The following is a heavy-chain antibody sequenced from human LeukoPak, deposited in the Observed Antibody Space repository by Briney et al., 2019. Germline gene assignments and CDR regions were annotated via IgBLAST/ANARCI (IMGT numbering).Heavy chain of an antibody. D-gene: IGHD3-10*01. CDR3: ARRTSSGSKVAFDT. V-gene: IGHV5-51*01. CDR2: LSPIDSDS. CDR1: GISSSHNC. Sequence: PGQSVHFFFRGSGISSSHNCVGWIRQRPRKGLEWMGLLSPIDSDSRYSPSFPGQVIMSANNSVNTAYLELTTLNASDTAMYYCARRTSSGSKVAFDTWGKGTLVTVSS. J-gene: IGHJ3*02.